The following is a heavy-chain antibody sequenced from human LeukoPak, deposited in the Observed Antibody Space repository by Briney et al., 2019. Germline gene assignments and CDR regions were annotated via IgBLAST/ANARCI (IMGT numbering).Heavy chain of an antibody. V-gene: IGHV5-51*01. CDR3: ARDYGSGSGNWFDA. CDR1: GYRFSSYW. D-gene: IGHD3-10*01. CDR2: MYPGDSDT. Sequence: LGESLKIPCQGSGYRFSSYWIGWVRQMPGKGLEWMGTMYPGDSDTRYSPSFQGQVTMSVDKSITTAYLEWSGLKASDTAMCYCARDYGSGSGNWFDAWGPGTLVTVSS. J-gene: IGHJ5*02.